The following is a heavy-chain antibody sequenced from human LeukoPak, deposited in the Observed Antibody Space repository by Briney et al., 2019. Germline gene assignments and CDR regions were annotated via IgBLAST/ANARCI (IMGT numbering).Heavy chain of an antibody. CDR2: IYYSGST. Sequence: SEALSLTCTVSGGSISSYYWSWIRQPPGKGLEWIGYIYYSGSTNYNPSLKSRVTISVDTSKNQFSLKLSSVTAADTAVYYCATTTIFGGPGRFDPWGQGTLVTVSS. CDR1: GGSISSYY. CDR3: ATTTIFGGPGRFDP. V-gene: IGHV4-59*01. D-gene: IGHD3-3*01. J-gene: IGHJ5*02.